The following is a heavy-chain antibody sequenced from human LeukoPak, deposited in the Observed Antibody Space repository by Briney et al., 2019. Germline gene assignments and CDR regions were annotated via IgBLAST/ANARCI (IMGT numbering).Heavy chain of an antibody. CDR2: IRYDGNYK. D-gene: IGHD2-15*01. V-gene: IGHV3-30*02. J-gene: IGHJ4*02. CDR1: RFTFTNYG. Sequence: LRLPHAASRFTFTNYGMHWLRQAPGTGLDGVAFIRYDGNYKFFADSVKGRFAISRDNSNSTVFLQMNSLRAEDTAVYYCAKDHRGYCSGRNCYSHYWGQGTLVTVSS. CDR3: AKDHRGYCSGRNCYSHY.